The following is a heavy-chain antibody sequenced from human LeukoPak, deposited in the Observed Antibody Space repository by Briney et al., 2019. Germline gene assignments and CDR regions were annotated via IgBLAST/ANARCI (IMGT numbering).Heavy chain of an antibody. V-gene: IGHV4-61*01. CDR2: IYYSGST. CDR3: ASLSIAARQLGATNWYFDL. Sequence: PSETLSLTCTASSYSISSGFYWGWIRQTPGKGLEWIGYIYYSGSTNYNPSLKSRVTISVDTSKNQFSLKLSSVTAADTAVYYCASLSIAARQLGATNWYFDLWGRGTLVTVSS. CDR1: SYSISSGFY. J-gene: IGHJ2*01. D-gene: IGHD6-6*01.